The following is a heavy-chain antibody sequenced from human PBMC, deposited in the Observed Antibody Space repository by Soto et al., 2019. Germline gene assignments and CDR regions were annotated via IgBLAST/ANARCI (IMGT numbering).Heavy chain of an antibody. D-gene: IGHD3-16*01. CDR2: ISAYNGNT. J-gene: IGHJ4*02. Sequence: ASVTVSWQAAGYSIPSYDISWVRQAPGQGLEWMGWISAYNGNTDYAQKLQGRVTMTTDTSTSTAYMELRSLRSDHTAVYYCALGGRAMAVDYWGQGTLVTVSS. CDR3: ALGGRAMAVDY. CDR1: GYSIPSYD. V-gene: IGHV1-18*01.